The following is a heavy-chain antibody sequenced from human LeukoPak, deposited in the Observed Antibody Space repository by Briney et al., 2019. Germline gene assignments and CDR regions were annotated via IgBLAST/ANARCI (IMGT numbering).Heavy chain of an antibody. D-gene: IGHD1-26*01. CDR2: ISSDGTYT. CDR3: ARGPGSSGGYYVGHF. CDR1: GFTFSSHL. Sequence: GGSLRLSCAASGFTFSSHLMHWVRQAPGKGLVWVSRISSDGTYTNYADSVRGRFTISSDNANNTLYLQTNSLRAEDTAVYYCARGPGSSGGYYVGHFWGQGTLVTVSS. V-gene: IGHV3-74*01. J-gene: IGHJ4*02.